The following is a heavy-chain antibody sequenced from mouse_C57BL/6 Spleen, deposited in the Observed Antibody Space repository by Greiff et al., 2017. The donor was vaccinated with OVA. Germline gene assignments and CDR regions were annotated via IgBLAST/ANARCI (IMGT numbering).Heavy chain of an antibody. D-gene: IGHD2-3*01. V-gene: IGHV10-1*01. Sequence: EVHLVESGGGLVQPKGSLKLSCAASGFSFNTYAMNWVRQAPGKGLEWVARIRSKSNNYATYYADTVKDRFTISRDDSESMLYLQMNNLTTETTAMYYCVRQMDGYYDYAMDYWGQGTSVTVSS. CDR2: IRSKSNNYAT. CDR1: GFSFNTYA. J-gene: IGHJ4*01. CDR3: VRQMDGYYDYAMDY.